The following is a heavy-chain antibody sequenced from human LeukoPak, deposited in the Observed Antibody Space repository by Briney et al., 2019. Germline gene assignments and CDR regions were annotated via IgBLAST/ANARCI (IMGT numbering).Heavy chain of an antibody. CDR1: GGSINSSSYY. CDR2: MYYRGST. V-gene: IGHV4-39*07. CDR3: ARRPAWFWITGSYSLLGFDH. Sequence: SETLSLTCTVSGGSINSSSYYWGWVRQPPGKGLEWIGSMYYRGSTYYNPSLKSRVTISVDTSKNQFSLKLSSVTAADTAVYYCARRPAWFWITGSYSLLGFDHWGQGTLVTVSS. D-gene: IGHD3-10*01. J-gene: IGHJ4*02.